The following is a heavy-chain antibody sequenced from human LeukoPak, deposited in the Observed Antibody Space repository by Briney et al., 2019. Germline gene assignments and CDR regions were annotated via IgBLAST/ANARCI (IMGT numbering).Heavy chain of an antibody. D-gene: IGHD3-22*01. J-gene: IGHJ3*02. CDR2: ISSSSSTI. V-gene: IGHV3-48*01. Sequence: GGSLRLSCAASGFTFNSYSMNWVRRAPGKGLEWVSFISSSSSTIYYADSVKGRFTISRDNAKNSLYLQMNSLRAEDTAVYYCARVGYYDRTAGAFDIWGQGTMVTVSS. CDR3: ARVGYYDRTAGAFDI. CDR1: GFTFNSYS.